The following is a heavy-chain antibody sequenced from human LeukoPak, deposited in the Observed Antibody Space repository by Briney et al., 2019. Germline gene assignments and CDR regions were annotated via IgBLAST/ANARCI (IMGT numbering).Heavy chain of an antibody. CDR3: ARGRHARDI. Sequence: SGPTLVNPTPTLTLTCTFSGFSLSASGMCVSWIRQPPGKALEWLARIDWDDDKYYTTSLKTRLTISKDTSKNQVVLTMTNMDPVDTATYYCARGRHARDIWGQGTMVTVSS. J-gene: IGHJ3*02. V-gene: IGHV2-70*11. CDR2: IDWDDDK. CDR1: GFSLSASGMC.